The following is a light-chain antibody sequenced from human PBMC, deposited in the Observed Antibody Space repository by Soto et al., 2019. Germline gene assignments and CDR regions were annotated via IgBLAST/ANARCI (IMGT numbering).Light chain of an antibody. CDR2: DVS. CDR1: SSDVGGYNY. CDR3: SSDAGRYLPYV. J-gene: IGLJ1*01. Sequence: QSALTQPRSVSGSPGQSVTISCTGTSSDVGGYNYVSWYQHHPGRAPKLMIYDVSKRPSGVPDRFSGSKSGNTASLTISGLHAEDEADYYCSSDAGRYLPYVFGTGTKLTVL. V-gene: IGLV2-11*01.